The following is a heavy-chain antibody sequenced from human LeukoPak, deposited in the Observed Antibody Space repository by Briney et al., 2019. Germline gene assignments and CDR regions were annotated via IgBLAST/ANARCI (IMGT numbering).Heavy chain of an antibody. D-gene: IGHD6-13*01. Sequence: SETLSLTCAVYGGSFSGYYWSWIRQPPGKGLEWIGEINHSGSTNYNPSLKSRVTISVDTSKNQFSLKLSSVTAADTAVYYCAGACIAAGGKTFDCWGQGTLVTVSS. J-gene: IGHJ4*02. V-gene: IGHV4-34*01. CDR3: AGACIAAGGKTFDC. CDR1: GGSFSGYY. CDR2: INHSGST.